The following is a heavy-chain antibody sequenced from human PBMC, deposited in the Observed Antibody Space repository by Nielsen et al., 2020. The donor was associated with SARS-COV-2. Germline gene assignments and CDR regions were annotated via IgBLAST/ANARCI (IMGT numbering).Heavy chain of an antibody. V-gene: IGHV3-48*03. CDR2: IGSTGTTI. CDR3: SRVSGTSYFFDF. D-gene: IGHD4-23*01. CDR1: GFTFGGFE. J-gene: IGHJ4*02. Sequence: GGSLSLSCTASGFTFGGFEMNWVRQAPGKGLDWISYIGSTGTTIYYADSVKGRFTISRDNAKNSLYLQMNTLRAEDTAVYYCSRVSGTSYFFDFWGRGTLVAVSS.